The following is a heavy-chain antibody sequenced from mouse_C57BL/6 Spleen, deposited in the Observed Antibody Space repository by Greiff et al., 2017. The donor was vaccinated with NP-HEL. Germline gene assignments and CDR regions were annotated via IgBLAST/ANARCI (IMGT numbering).Heavy chain of an antibody. D-gene: IGHD1-1*01. V-gene: IGHV8-8*01. Sequence: QVTLKVSGPGILQPSQTLSLSCSFSGFSLSTFGMGVGWIRQPSGKGREWLAHTWWDDDKYYNPALKSRLTIAKDTSKNQVYLKIANVDTADTATYYCARTTTVDYFDYWGQGTTLTVSS. J-gene: IGHJ2*01. CDR3: ARTTTVDYFDY. CDR2: TWWDDDK. CDR1: GFSLSTFGMG.